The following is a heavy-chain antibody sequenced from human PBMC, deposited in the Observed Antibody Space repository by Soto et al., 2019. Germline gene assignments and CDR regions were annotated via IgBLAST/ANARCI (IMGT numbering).Heavy chain of an antibody. CDR2: IYTSGST. CDR1: GGSISSYY. J-gene: IGHJ5*02. V-gene: IGHV4-4*07. CDR3: ARVSGVVRGVIAHNWFDP. Sequence: SETLSLTCTVSGGSISSYYWSWIRQPAGKGLEWIGRIYTSGSTNYNPSLKSRVTMSVDTSKNQFSLKLSSVTAADTAVYYCARVSGVVRGVIAHNWFDPWGRGTLVTVSS. D-gene: IGHD3-10*01.